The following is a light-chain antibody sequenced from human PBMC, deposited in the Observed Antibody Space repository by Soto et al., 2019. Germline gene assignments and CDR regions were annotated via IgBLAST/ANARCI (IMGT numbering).Light chain of an antibody. CDR3: QSYDNSLSHVV. CDR1: SSNIGSFYD. Sequence: QSGLTQPPSLSGSPGQRGTIPCTGSSSNIGSFYDVHWYQQLPGTVPKLLIYGDNNRPSGVPDRFSGSKSGTSASLAITGLQADDEADYYCQSYDNSLSHVVFGGGTKLTVL. J-gene: IGLJ2*01. CDR2: GDN. V-gene: IGLV1-40*01.